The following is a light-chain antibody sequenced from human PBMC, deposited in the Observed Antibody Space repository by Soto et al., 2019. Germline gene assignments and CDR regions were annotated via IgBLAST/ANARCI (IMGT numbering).Light chain of an antibody. CDR2: GAF. CDR1: QKINNY. J-gene: IGKJ5*01. Sequence: DIQMTQSPSSLSASVGDRVTVTCRTSQKINNYLNWYQQKPGKAPKLLIYGAFSVQSGVPLRFSGSGSGTEFPLTMSSLQPEDFAIYYCEQTYSTPVTFGQGTRLDVK. CDR3: EQTYSTPVT. V-gene: IGKV1-39*01.